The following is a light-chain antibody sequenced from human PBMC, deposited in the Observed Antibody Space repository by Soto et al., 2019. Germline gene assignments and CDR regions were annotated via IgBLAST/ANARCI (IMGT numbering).Light chain of an antibody. CDR2: GAS. CDR1: QSVSSSY. Sequence: EIVLTQSPGTLSLSPGERATLSCRASQSVSSSYLAWYQQKPGQAPRLLIYGASSRATGIPDRFSGSGSGTDLILTIRKLEPEDFAVYYCQQYGSSPPITFGQGTGLEIK. J-gene: IGKJ5*01. CDR3: QQYGSSPPIT. V-gene: IGKV3-20*01.